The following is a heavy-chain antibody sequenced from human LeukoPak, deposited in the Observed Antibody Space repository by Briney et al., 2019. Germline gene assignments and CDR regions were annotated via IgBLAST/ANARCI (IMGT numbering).Heavy chain of an antibody. D-gene: IGHD2-2*01. CDR2: INSSSITI. V-gene: IGHV3-48*01. Sequence: PWGSLRLSCAASGFTFSSFSMDWVRQGQGDGLGWFSYINSSSITIYYAGSVKGRFTISRDNAKNSLYLQMNSLRAEDTAVYYCARVRRYCSSTSCYGVDYWGQGTLVTVSS. CDR1: GFTFSSFS. CDR3: ARVRRYCSSTSCYGVDY. J-gene: IGHJ4*02.